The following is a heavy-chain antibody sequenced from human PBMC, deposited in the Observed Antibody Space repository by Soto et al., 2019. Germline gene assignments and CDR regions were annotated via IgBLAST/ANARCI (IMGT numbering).Heavy chain of an antibody. Sequence: EVQLVESGGGLIQPGGSLRLSCAASGFTVSSNYMSWVRQAPGKGLEWVSVIYSGGSTYYADSVKGRFTISRDNSKNTLYLQMNSLRAEDTAVYYCARVTTYYYGSGSYDYYYYGMDVWGQGTTVTVS. J-gene: IGHJ6*02. V-gene: IGHV3-53*01. D-gene: IGHD3-10*01. CDR3: ARVTTYYYGSGSYDYYYYGMDV. CDR2: IYSGGST. CDR1: GFTVSSNY.